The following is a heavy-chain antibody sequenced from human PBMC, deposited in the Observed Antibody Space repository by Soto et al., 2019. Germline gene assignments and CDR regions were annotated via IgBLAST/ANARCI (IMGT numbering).Heavy chain of an antibody. J-gene: IGHJ6*02. V-gene: IGHV3-33*01. CDR3: ARKAGGVRGSDYYGMDV. CDR1: GFTFSSYG. D-gene: IGHD3-10*01. CDR2: IWYDGSNK. Sequence: QVQLVESGGGVVQPGRSLRLSCAASGFTFSSYGMHWVRQAPGKGLEWVAVIWYDGSNKYYADSVKGQFTNSRDNSKNTLYLQMNSLRAEDTDVYYCARKAGGVRGSDYYGMDVWGQGTTVTVSS.